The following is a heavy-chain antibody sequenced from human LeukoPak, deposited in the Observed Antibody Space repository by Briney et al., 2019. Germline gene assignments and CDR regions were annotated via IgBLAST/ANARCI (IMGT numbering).Heavy chain of an antibody. D-gene: IGHD6-6*01. CDR1: GFTFSSYG. CDR3: AKDLADSYSSSPEGAFDI. J-gene: IGHJ3*02. Sequence: GGSLRLSCAASGFTFSSYGMHWVRQAPGKGLEWVAVISYDGSNKYYADSVKGRFTISRDNSKNTLYLQMNSLRAEDTAVYYCAKDLADSYSSSPEGAFDIWGQGTMVTVSS. V-gene: IGHV3-30*18. CDR2: ISYDGSNK.